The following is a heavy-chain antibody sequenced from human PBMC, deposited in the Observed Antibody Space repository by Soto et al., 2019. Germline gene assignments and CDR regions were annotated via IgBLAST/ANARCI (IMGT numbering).Heavy chain of an antibody. Sequence: SETLSLTCTVSGGSISSYYWSWIRQPPGKGLEWIGYIYYSGSTNYNPSLKSRVTISVDTSKNQFSLKLSSVTAADTAVYYCARTIQYGIGYYYYMDVWGKGTTVTVSS. V-gene: IGHV4-59*01. CDR1: GGSISSYY. CDR2: IYYSGST. D-gene: IGHD4-17*01. J-gene: IGHJ6*03. CDR3: ARTIQYGIGYYYYMDV.